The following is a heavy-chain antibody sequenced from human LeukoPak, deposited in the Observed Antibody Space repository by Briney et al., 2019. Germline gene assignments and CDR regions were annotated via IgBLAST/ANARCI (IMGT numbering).Heavy chain of an antibody. J-gene: IGHJ5*02. CDR3: AKGPDYYDSSGYYSA. Sequence: GGSLRLSCAASGFTFSSYPVSWVRQAPRKGLEWVSAISGSGGSTYYADSVKGRFTISRDSSKNTLYLQMNSLRAEDTAVYYCAKGPDYYDSSGYYSAWGQGTLVTVSS. D-gene: IGHD3-22*01. V-gene: IGHV3-23*01. CDR2: ISGSGGST. CDR1: GFTFSSYP.